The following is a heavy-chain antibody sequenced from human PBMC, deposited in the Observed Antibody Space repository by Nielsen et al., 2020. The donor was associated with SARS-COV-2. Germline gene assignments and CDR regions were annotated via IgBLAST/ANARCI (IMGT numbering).Heavy chain of an antibody. CDR3: AREYSSTSGRAFDI. J-gene: IGHJ3*02. V-gene: IGHV3-64*02. CDR1: GFTFGSYS. Sequence: GESLKISCAASGFTFGSYSMNWVRQTPGKGLESVSGINYNGGSTYYGDSVTGRFTISRDNGKKSLYLQMNSLRAEDTAIYYCAREYSSTSGRAFDIWGQGTNVIVSS. D-gene: IGHD6-19*01. CDR2: INYNGGST.